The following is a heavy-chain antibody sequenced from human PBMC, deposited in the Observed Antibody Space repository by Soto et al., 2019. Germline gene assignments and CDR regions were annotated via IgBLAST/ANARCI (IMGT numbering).Heavy chain of an antibody. D-gene: IGHD2-21*02. CDR3: TKDERVSCSGGDCFYFDY. V-gene: IGHV1-18*04. CDR2: ISTSNSNT. J-gene: IGHJ4*02. CDR1: GYTFTNYG. Sequence: QVQLVQSGGEVKKPGASVKVSCKASGYTFTNYGISWVRQAPGQGLEWLGWISTSNSNTNSAPRLQGRLTMTTNTSTSTDYMELRRLTSDDTAVYYSTKDERVSCSGGDCFYFDYWGQRTLVTVST.